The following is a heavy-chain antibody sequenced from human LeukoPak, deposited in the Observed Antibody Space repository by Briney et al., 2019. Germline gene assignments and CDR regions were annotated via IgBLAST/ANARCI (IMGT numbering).Heavy chain of an antibody. CDR3: VQLTTYYDFWSGYAH. D-gene: IGHD3-3*01. CDR1: GFTFSRYS. V-gene: IGHV3-21*04. CDR2: ISSSSSYT. Sequence: GGSLRLSCAASGFTFSRYSMTWVRQAPGKGLEWVSSISSSSSYTYYADSVKGRFTISRDNSRSALFLEMNSLRAEDTAVYYCVQLTTYYDFWSGYAHWGQGTLVTVSS. J-gene: IGHJ4*02.